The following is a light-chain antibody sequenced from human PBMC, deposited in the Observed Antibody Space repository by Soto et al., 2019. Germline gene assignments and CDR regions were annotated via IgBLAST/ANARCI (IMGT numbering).Light chain of an antibody. J-gene: IGLJ2*01. CDR2: EVS. CDR3: SSYTSSSPPVV. Sequence: QSVLTQPASVSGSPGQSITISCTGTSSDVGGYNYVSWYQQHPGKAPKLMIYEVSNRPSGVSNRFSGSKSGNTASLTISGLQAEDEAAYYCSSYTSSSPPVVFGGGTKLTVL. V-gene: IGLV2-14*01. CDR1: SSDVGGYNY.